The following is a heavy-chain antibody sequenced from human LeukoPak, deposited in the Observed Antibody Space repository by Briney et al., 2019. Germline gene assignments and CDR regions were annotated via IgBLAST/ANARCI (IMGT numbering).Heavy chain of an antibody. CDR3: ARDVVVTSSPDAFDI. CDR1: GDSVTSGVYY. Sequence: SQTLSLTCAVSGDSVTSGVYYWTWIRHHPGKGLQWIGYISNSGTTSYNPSLKSRVSISVDTSDNQFSLRLTSVTAADTAVYYCARDVVVTSSPDAFDIWGQGTMVTVSS. V-gene: IGHV4-31*11. D-gene: IGHD2-21*02. J-gene: IGHJ3*02. CDR2: ISNSGTT.